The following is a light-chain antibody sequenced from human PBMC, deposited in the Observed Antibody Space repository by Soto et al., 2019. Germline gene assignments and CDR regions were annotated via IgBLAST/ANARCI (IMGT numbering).Light chain of an antibody. V-gene: IGKV1-39*01. J-gene: IGKJ1*01. CDR2: TTS. CDR3: QQSYSTPRT. Sequence: DIQMTQSPSSLSASVGDRVTVTCRASQSISYYLNWYQQKPGRAPRLLIYTTSSLQSGVPSKFSGSASGTDFTLTISSLQPEDFATYYCQQSYSTPRTFGQGTKVDI. CDR1: QSISYY.